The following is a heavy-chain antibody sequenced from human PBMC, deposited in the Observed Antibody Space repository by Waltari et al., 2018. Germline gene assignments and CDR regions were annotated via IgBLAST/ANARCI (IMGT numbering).Heavy chain of an antibody. CDR1: GYTFTSYY. CDR3: ARDPSRYSGYDYVGYYFDY. J-gene: IGHJ4*02. V-gene: IGHV1-46*01. Sequence: QVQLVQSGAEVKKPGASVKVSCKASGYTFTSYYMHWVRQAPGQGLEWMGIINPSGGSTSYAKKFQGRVTMTRETSTSTVYMELSSLRSEDTAVYYCARDPSRYSGYDYVGYYFDYWGQGTLVTVSS. D-gene: IGHD5-12*01. CDR2: INPSGGST.